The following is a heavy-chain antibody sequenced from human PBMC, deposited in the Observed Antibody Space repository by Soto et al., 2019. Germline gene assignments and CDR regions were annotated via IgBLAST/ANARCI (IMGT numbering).Heavy chain of an antibody. CDR3: ATNDILTGYYRSWYFDY. Sequence: SETLSLTCTVSGGSISSSIYYWGGIRQPPGKGLEWIGSIYYSGITYYNPSLKSRVTISVDTSKNQFSLKLSSVTAADTAVYYCATNDILTGYYRSWYFDYWGQGTLVTVSS. CDR1: GGSISSSIYY. V-gene: IGHV4-39*01. D-gene: IGHD3-9*01. J-gene: IGHJ4*02. CDR2: IYYSGIT.